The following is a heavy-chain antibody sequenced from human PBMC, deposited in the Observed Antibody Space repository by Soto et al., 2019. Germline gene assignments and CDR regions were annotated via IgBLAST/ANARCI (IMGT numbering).Heavy chain of an antibody. V-gene: IGHV3-53*04. Sequence: GGSLRLSCAASGFTVSNNYMTWVRQAPGKGLEWVSVIYSGGEIYYADSVKGRFTISRHNSKNTLYLQMNSLRAEDTAVYYCAHKSDVSRGFKYWGQGTLVTVSS. CDR1: GFTVSNNY. D-gene: IGHD3-10*01. CDR2: IYSGGEI. J-gene: IGHJ4*02. CDR3: AHKSDVSRGFKY.